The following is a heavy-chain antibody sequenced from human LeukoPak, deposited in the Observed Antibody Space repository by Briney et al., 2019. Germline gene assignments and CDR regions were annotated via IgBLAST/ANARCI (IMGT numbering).Heavy chain of an antibody. J-gene: IGHJ4*02. Sequence: GGSLRLSCAASGFTFSDYYMSWIRQAPGKRLEWVSYISSSNSYTNYGESVEGRFSISRDNAKNSLYLQINSLIAEDTAVYYCAPGTYSYGYLFDYWGQGTLVTVSS. D-gene: IGHD5-18*01. CDR1: GFTFSDYY. CDR2: ISSSNSYT. V-gene: IGHV3-11*06. CDR3: APGTYSYGYLFDY.